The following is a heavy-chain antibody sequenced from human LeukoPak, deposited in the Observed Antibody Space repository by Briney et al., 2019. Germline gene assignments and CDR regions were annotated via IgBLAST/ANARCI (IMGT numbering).Heavy chain of an antibody. CDR2: INHSGST. V-gene: IGHV4-39*07. CDR3: AVVGYCSGGSCPLAGPFDY. D-gene: IGHD2-15*01. J-gene: IGHJ4*02. CDR1: GGSISSSSYY. Sequence: SETLSLTCTVSGGSISSSSYYWSWIRQPPGKGLEWIGEINHSGSTNYNPSLKSRVTISVDTSKNQFSLKLSSVTAADTAVYYCAVVGYCSGGSCPLAGPFDYWGQGTLVTVSS.